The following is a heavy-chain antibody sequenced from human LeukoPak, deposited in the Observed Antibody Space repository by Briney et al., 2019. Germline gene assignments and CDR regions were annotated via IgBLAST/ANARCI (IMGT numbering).Heavy chain of an antibody. CDR1: GGSISSYY. D-gene: IGHD5-24*01. J-gene: IGHJ4*02. CDR3: ARHNKVEPTFDY. Sequence: SETLSLTCTVSGGSISSYYWSWIRQPPGKGLEWMGYILYSGTTNYNPSLQSRVTISVDTSMSQFSLKLSSVTAADTAVYYCARHNKVEPTFDYWGQGTLVTVSS. CDR2: ILYSGTT. V-gene: IGHV4-59*08.